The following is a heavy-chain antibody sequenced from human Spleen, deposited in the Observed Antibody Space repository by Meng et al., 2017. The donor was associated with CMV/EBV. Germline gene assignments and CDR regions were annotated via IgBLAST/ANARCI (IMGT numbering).Heavy chain of an antibody. CDR3: AREHVLLWFGRGWFDP. D-gene: IGHD3-10*01. Sequence: QGQLRTSGPGLVKPSQTLSLTCTFSGGSISSGDYYWSWIRQPPGKGLEWIGYIYYSGSTYYNPSLKSRVTISVDTSKNQFSLKLSSVTAADTAVYYCAREHVLLWFGRGWFDPWGQGTLVTVSS. V-gene: IGHV4-30-4*08. CDR2: IYYSGST. CDR1: GGSISSGDYY. J-gene: IGHJ5*02.